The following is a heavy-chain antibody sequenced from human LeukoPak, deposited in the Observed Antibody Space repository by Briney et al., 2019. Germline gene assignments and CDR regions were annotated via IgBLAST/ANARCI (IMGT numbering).Heavy chain of an antibody. CDR1: GFTFSSYS. Sequence: GGSLRLSCAASGFTFSSYSMNWVRQAPGKGLEWVSSISSSSSYIYYADSVKGRFTISRDNAKNSLYLQMNSLRAEDTAVYYCARSWYYYDSIDLDYWGQGTLVTVSP. J-gene: IGHJ4*02. CDR3: ARSWYYYDSIDLDY. D-gene: IGHD3-22*01. CDR2: ISSSSSYI. V-gene: IGHV3-21*01.